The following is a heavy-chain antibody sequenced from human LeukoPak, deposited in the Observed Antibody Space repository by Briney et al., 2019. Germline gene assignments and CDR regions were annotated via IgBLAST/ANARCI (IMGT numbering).Heavy chain of an antibody. Sequence: GESLKISCKGSGYSFTNYWIGWVRQMPGKGLEWMGIIYPGDSDTRYSPSFQGLVTISADKSISTAYLQWNSLKASDTAIYYCARLGSSWYDFFETWGQGTLVTVSS. D-gene: IGHD6-13*01. CDR2: IYPGDSDT. CDR3: ARLGSSWYDFFET. CDR1: GYSFTNYW. V-gene: IGHV5-51*01. J-gene: IGHJ4*02.